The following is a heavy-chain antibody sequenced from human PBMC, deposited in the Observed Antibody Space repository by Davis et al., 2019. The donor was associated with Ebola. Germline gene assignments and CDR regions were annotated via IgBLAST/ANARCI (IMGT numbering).Heavy chain of an antibody. V-gene: IGHV3-64D*08. CDR3: VNLKAGDDHSNPLGMDV. CDR1: GFTFSSYA. Sequence: GESLKISCSASGFTFSSYAMHWVRQAPGKGLEYVSAISSNGGSTYYADSVKGRFTISRDNSKNTLYLQMSSLRAEDTAVYYCVNLKAGDDHSNPLGMDVWGQGTTVTVSS. J-gene: IGHJ6*02. CDR2: ISSNGGST. D-gene: IGHD4-11*01.